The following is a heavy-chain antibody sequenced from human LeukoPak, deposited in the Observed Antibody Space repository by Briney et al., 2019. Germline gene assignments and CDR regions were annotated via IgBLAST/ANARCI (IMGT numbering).Heavy chain of an antibody. CDR2: IYYSGST. V-gene: IGHV4-39*07. CDR3: ARVSSGWTGVGENWFDP. CDR1: GGSISSSSYY. D-gene: IGHD6-19*01. Sequence: SETLSLTCTVSGGSISSSSYYWGWIRQPPGKGLEWIGSIYYSGSTYYNPSLKSRVTISVDTSKDQFSLKLSSVTAADTAVYYCARVSSGWTGVGENWFDPWGQGTLVTVSS. J-gene: IGHJ5*02.